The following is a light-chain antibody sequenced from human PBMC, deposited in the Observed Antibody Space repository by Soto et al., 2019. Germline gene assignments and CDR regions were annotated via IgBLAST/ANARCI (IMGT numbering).Light chain of an antibody. V-gene: IGKV1-39*01. CDR2: AAS. CDR1: QTIDRH. Sequence: IQMTQSPSSLSASIGDTVTITCRASQTIDRHLNWFQQKSGQAPKLLMNAASTLRSGVPSRFSASGSGTDFTLTISSLQPEDYATYYCQQSYSAPFNFGPGTKVDIK. J-gene: IGKJ3*01. CDR3: QQSYSAPFN.